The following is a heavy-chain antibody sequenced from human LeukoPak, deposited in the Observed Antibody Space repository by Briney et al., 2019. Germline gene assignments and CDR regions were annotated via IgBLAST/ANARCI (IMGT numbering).Heavy chain of an antibody. J-gene: IGHJ5*02. CDR3: AKDGYSYGVNWFDP. V-gene: IGHV3-9*01. CDR1: GFTFDDYA. D-gene: IGHD5-18*01. CDR2: ISWNSGSI. Sequence: GGSLRLSCAASGFTFDDYAMHWVRQAPGKGLEWVSGISWNSGSIGYADSVKGRFTISRDNAKNSLYLQMNSLRAEDTALYYCAKDGYSYGVNWFDPWGQGTLVTVSS.